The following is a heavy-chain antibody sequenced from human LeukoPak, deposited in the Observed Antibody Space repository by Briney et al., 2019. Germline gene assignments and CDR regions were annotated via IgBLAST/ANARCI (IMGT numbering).Heavy chain of an antibody. J-gene: IGHJ4*02. CDR3: AKDRLGAVAGRQYFDY. D-gene: IGHD6-19*01. V-gene: IGHV3-9*01. Sequence: GGSLRLSCAASGFTFDDYAMHWVRQAPGKGLEWVSGISWNSGSIGYADSVKGRFTISRDNAKNSLYLQMNSLRAEDTALYYCAKDRLGAVAGRQYFDYWGQGTLVTVSS. CDR1: GFTFDDYA. CDR2: ISWNSGSI.